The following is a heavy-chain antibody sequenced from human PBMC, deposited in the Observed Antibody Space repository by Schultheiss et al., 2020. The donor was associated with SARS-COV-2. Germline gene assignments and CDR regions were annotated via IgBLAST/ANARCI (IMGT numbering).Heavy chain of an antibody. D-gene: IGHD5-24*01. CDR3: AQGRDGYNWGY. CDR1: GGSISSGGYS. V-gene: IGHV4-30-2*01. J-gene: IGHJ4*02. Sequence: SQTLSLTCAVSGGSISSGGYSWSWIRQHPGKGLEWIGYIYHSGSTNYNPSLKSRVTISVDTSKNQFSLKLSSVTAADTAVYYCAQGRDGYNWGYWGQGTLVTVSS. CDR2: IYHSGST.